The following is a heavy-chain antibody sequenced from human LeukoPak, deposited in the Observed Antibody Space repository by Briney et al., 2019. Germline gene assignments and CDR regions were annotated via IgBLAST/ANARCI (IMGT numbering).Heavy chain of an antibody. V-gene: IGHV3-33*01. Sequence: GRSLRLSCAASGFTFTTYAMHWVRQAPGKGLEWVAAIWYDGSNKYYTDSVKGRFTISRDNSKNTLYLQMTSLRAEDTAVYYCAREADCSGGNCYRGAFDIWGQGTMATVSS. CDR2: IWYDGSNK. CDR3: AREADCSGGNCYRGAFDI. D-gene: IGHD2-15*01. CDR1: GFTFTTYA. J-gene: IGHJ3*02.